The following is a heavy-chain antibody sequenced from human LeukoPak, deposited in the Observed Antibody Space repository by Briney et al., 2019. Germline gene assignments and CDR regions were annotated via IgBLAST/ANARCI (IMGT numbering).Heavy chain of an antibody. CDR1: GGSISSGDYY. CDR3: ARANSSGYYF. J-gene: IGHJ4*02. CDR2: IYYSGST. Sequence: SETLSLTCTVSGGSISSGDYYWSWTRQPPGKGLEWIGYIYYSGSTYYNPSLKSRVTISVDTSKNQFSLKLSSVTAADTAVYYCARANSSGYYFWGQGTLVTVSS. D-gene: IGHD3-22*01. V-gene: IGHV4-30-4*01.